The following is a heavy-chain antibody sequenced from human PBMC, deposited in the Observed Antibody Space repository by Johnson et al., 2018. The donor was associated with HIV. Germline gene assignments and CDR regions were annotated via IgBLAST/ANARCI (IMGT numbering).Heavy chain of an antibody. D-gene: IGHD2-15*01. J-gene: IGHJ3*02. V-gene: IGHV3-20*04. Sequence: VQLVESGGGVVWPGGSLRLSCAASGFTFDDYGMSWVRQAPGKGLEWVSGINWNGGRTGYADSVKGRFTISRDSAKNSLYLQMSSLRAEDTAVYYCVRDLPYCSGGFCQTDGFDIWGQGTMVTASS. CDR2: INWNGGRT. CDR3: VRDLPYCSGGFCQTDGFDI. CDR1: GFTFDDYG.